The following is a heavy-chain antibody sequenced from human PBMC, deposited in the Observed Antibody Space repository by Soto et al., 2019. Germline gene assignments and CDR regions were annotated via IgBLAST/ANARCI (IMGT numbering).Heavy chain of an antibody. J-gene: IGHJ4*02. V-gene: IGHV3-23*01. CDR1: GFTFSSYA. CDR3: AKPHPQYYYDSSGYDEFDY. D-gene: IGHD3-22*01. CDR2: ISGSGGST. Sequence: PGGSLRLSCAASGFTFSSYAMSWVRQAPGKGLEWVSAISGSGGSTYYADSVKGRFTISRDNSKNTLYLQMNSLRAEDTAVYYCAKPHPQYYYDSSGYDEFDYWGQGTLVTVSS.